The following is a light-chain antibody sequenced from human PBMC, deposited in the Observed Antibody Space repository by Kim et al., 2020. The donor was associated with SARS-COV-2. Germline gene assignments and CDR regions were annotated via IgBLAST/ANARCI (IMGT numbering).Light chain of an antibody. Sequence: GKTVTSSCTRSSGNIASSDVQWYQQRPGSSPTTLIYEDNQRTPGVPERFSGSVDSSSNSASLTISGLKTEDEAGDFCQSYDDFNRVFGGGTQLTVL. V-gene: IGLV6-57*01. CDR3: QSYDDFNRV. CDR1: SGNIASSD. CDR2: EDN. J-gene: IGLJ3*02.